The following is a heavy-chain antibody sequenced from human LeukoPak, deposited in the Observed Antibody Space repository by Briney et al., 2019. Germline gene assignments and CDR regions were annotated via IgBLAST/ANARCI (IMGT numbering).Heavy chain of an antibody. CDR1: GFTFTTYD. V-gene: IGHV3-30*02. CDR3: AKPSGSGFDY. D-gene: IGHD1-26*01. Sequence: GGSLRLSCGASGFTFTTYDMHWVRQAPGKGLEWVSFIRYDGSNKYYVDSVKGRFTISRDNSKNTVFLQMNSLRAEDTAVYYCAKPSGSGFDYWGQGTLVTVSS. CDR2: IRYDGSNK. J-gene: IGHJ4*02.